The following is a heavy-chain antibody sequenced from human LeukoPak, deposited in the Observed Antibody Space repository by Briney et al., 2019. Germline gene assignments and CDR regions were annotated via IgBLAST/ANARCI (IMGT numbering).Heavy chain of an antibody. D-gene: IGHD4-17*01. J-gene: IGHJ5*02. CDR3: AKRGLRGNWFHP. V-gene: IGHV3-23*01. Sequence: GGSLGLSCAASGFTFNLYAVNWVRQAPGKGLEWVSSINGAGNSSYYADSLRGRFTVSRDNSKNTLYLQMNSLRAEDTAVYYCAKRGLRGNWFHPWGQGTLVTVSS. CDR1: GFTFNLYA. CDR2: INGAGNSS.